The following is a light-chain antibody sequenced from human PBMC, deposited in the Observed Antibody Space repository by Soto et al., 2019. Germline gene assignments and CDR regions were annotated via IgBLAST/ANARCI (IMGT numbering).Light chain of an antibody. CDR1: QSVNSN. CDR2: GAS. CDR3: QQYNDWLWT. V-gene: IGKV3D-15*01. Sequence: EIVMTQSPATLSESPGERGTLSCRASQSVNSNLAWYQQKPGQAPRLLIDGASTRATGIPARFSGSGSGTEFTLTISSLQSEDFAVYYCQQYNDWLWTFGQGTKVEIK. J-gene: IGKJ1*01.